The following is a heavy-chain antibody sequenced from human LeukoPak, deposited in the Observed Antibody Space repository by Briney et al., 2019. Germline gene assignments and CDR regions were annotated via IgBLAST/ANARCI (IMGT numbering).Heavy chain of an antibody. CDR3: ACTNYYDSSGYRRYFDL. CDR1: GGSVSSSSYY. J-gene: IGHJ2*01. V-gene: IGHV4-39*01. CDR2: IYYSGGT. D-gene: IGHD3-22*01. Sequence: SETLSLTCTVSGGSVSSSSYYWGWIRQPPGKGLEWIGSIYYSGGTYYNPSLKSRVSISIDTSENQFSLKLSSVTAADTAVYYCACTNYYDSSGYRRYFDLWGRGTLVTVSA.